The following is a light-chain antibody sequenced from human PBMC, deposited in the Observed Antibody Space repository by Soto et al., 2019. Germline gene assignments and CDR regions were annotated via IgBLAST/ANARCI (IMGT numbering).Light chain of an antibody. J-gene: IGKJ4*01. Sequence: DIVVSQSPDSLAVSLGERATITCRSSQSVLYIPTNKNYVAWYQQKPGQPPKLLLYWASTRESGVPDRFSGSGFGTYVTLTISSLQAEDVAVYYCQQYYSSPRLGFGGGTKVEIK. CDR3: QQYYSSPRLG. V-gene: IGKV4-1*01. CDR1: QSVLYIPTNKNY. CDR2: WAS.